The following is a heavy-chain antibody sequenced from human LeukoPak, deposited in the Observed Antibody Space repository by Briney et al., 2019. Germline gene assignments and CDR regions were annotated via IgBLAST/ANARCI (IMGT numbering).Heavy chain of an antibody. CDR3: ARETDYDILASNWFDP. Sequence: GGSLRLSCAASGFTFSSYWMSWVRQAPGKGLEWVANIKQDGSEKYYVDSVKGRFTISRDNAKNSLYLQMNSLRAEDTAVYYCARETDYDILASNWFDPWGQGTLVTVSS. CDR2: IKQDGSEK. J-gene: IGHJ5*02. CDR1: GFTFSSYW. D-gene: IGHD3-9*01. V-gene: IGHV3-7*01.